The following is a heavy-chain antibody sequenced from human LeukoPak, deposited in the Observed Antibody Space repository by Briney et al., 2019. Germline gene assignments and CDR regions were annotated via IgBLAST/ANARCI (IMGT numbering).Heavy chain of an antibody. CDR2: IKSKADGGTT. V-gene: IGHV3-15*01. J-gene: IGHJ4*02. CDR1: RFTFSNAW. Sequence: GGSLRLSCAASRFTFSNAWMSWVRQAPGKGLEWVGRIKSKADGGTTDYAAPVKGRFTISRDDSKNTLYLQMNSLKTEDTAVYYCTTHRYYYGSGSYYYPDYWGQGTLVTVSS. D-gene: IGHD3-10*01. CDR3: TTHRYYYGSGSYYYPDY.